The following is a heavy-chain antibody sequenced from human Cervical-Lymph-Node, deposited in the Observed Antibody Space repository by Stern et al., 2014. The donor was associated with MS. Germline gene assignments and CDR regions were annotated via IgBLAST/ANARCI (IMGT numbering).Heavy chain of an antibody. CDR1: GGSISSGEYY. CDR2: IHYSGTT. CDR3: SRDADAYSLVFGY. V-gene: IGHV4-30-4*01. D-gene: IGHD5-24*01. Sequence: QVQLQESGPGLVKPSQTLSLTCAVSGGSISSGEYYWSWIRQSPGKGLEWIGYIHYSGTTYYNPSLKSRVTISVDTSKNQFSLKLSSVTAADTAVYYCSRDADAYSLVFGYWGRGTLVIVSS. J-gene: IGHJ4*02.